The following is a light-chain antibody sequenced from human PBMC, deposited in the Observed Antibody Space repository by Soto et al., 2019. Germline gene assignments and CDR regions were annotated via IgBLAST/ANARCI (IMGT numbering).Light chain of an antibody. Sequence: DILMTQSPSTLSASIGDRVTITCRASQSIDSWLAWYQQKPGKAPKLLIYKASSIQTGVPSSFSGSGSGTEFPLTISSLQPDDFATYYCQHYNSYSRTFGQGTKVEVK. CDR1: QSIDSW. J-gene: IGKJ1*01. V-gene: IGKV1-5*03. CDR3: QHYNSYSRT. CDR2: KAS.